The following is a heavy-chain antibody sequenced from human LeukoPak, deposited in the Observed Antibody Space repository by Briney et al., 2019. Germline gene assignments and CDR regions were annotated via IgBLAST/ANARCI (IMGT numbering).Heavy chain of an antibody. CDR2: IQWNDDST. J-gene: IGHJ6*03. V-gene: IGHV3-20*04. D-gene: IGHD2-15*01. CDR3: ARDPDIVVVVAPYYMDV. CDR1: GFTFDDYG. Sequence: GGSLRLSCAASGFTFDDYGMSWVRQAPGKGLEWVSSIQWNDDSTGYADSVKGRFTISRDNAKNSLYLQMKSLRAEDTAVYYCARDPDIVVVVAPYYMDVWGKGTTVTISS.